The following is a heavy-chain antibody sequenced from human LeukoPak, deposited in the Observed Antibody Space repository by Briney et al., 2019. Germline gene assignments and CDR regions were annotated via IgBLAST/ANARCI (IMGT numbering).Heavy chain of an antibody. CDR2: IVVGSGNT. J-gene: IGHJ4*02. Sequence: ASVKVSCKASGFTFTTSAVQWVRQARGQRLEWIGRIVVGSGNTDHAQKFQGRLTITRDISTSTAYMELSSLTSDDTAVYYCARDPGGYSSGCLGYWGQGTLVTVSS. D-gene: IGHD6-19*01. CDR3: ARDPGGYSSGCLGY. V-gene: IGHV1-58*01. CDR1: GFTFTTSA.